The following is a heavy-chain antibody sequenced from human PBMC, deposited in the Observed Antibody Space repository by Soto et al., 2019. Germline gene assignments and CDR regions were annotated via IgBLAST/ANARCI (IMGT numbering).Heavy chain of an antibody. D-gene: IGHD2-15*01. Sequence: QVQLVESGGDVVQPGGSLRLSCAASGFTFNNFGMHWVRQAPGKGLEWVAVISYDGNNKHYADSVKGRFTISRDNSKNTLYLEMNSLRADDTAVDYCAKGGYCSGGTCGPTDYCGQGILVTDSA. V-gene: IGHV3-30*18. J-gene: IGHJ4*02. CDR3: AKGGYCSGGTCGPTDY. CDR2: ISYDGNNK. CDR1: GFTFNNFG.